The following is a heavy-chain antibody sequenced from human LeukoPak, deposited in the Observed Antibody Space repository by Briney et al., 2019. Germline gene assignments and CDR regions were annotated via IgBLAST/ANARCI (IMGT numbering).Heavy chain of an antibody. CDR2: IYYSGST. D-gene: IGHD3-16*02. J-gene: IGHJ4*02. CDR1: GGSISSGGYY. Sequence: PSETLSLTCTVSGGSISSGGYYWSWIRQHPGKGLEWIGYIYYSGSTYYNPSLKSRVTISVDTSKNQFSLKLSSVTAADTAVYYCARESGLDYVWGSYRPIDYWGQGTLVTVSS. V-gene: IGHV4-31*03. CDR3: ARESGLDYVWGSYRPIDY.